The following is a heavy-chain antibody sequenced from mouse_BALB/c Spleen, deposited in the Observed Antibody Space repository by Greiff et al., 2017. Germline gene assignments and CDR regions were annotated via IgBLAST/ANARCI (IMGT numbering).Heavy chain of an antibody. Sequence: EVQRVESGGGLVQPGGSRKLSCAASGFTFSSFGMHWVRQAPEKGLEWVAYISSGSSTIYYADTVKGRFTISRDNPKNTLFLQMTSLRSEDTAMYYCASGGTGTLYYFDYWGQGTTLTVSS. D-gene: IGHD4-1*01. CDR2: ISSGSSTI. CDR1: GFTFSSFG. J-gene: IGHJ2*01. V-gene: IGHV5-17*02. CDR3: ASGGTGTLYYFDY.